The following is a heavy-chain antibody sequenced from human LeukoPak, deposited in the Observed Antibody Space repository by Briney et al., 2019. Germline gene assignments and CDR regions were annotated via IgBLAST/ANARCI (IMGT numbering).Heavy chain of an antibody. CDR2: IYYSGST. Sequence: AETLSLTCTVSGGSISNYYWIWIRQHPGKGLEWIGYIYYSGSTNYNPSLKSRVTISVDTSKNQFSLKLSSVTAADTAVYYCARGDYYYMDVWGKGTTVTVSS. V-gene: IGHV4-59*01. CDR1: GGSISNYY. CDR3: ARGDYYYMDV. J-gene: IGHJ6*03.